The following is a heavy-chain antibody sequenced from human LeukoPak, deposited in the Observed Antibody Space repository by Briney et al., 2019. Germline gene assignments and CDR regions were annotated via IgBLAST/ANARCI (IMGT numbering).Heavy chain of an antibody. CDR2: ISWNSRTI. Sequence: GGSLRLSCAASGFTFDDYAMHWVRQAPGKGLEWVSGISWNSRTIGYVDSVKGRFIISRDNAKNSLYLQMNSLRAEDTALYYCAKDEHGNYGTIDYWGQGTLVTVSS. V-gene: IGHV3-9*01. D-gene: IGHD4-17*01. CDR3: AKDEHGNYGTIDY. J-gene: IGHJ4*02. CDR1: GFTFDDYA.